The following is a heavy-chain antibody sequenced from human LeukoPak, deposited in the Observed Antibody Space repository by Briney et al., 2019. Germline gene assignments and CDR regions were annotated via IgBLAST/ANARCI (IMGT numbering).Heavy chain of an antibody. CDR2: IHYSGST. Sequence: PSQTLSLTCTVSGGSISSGDYYWSWIRQHPGKGLEWIGYIHYSGSTYYSPSLKSRVTISVDTSKKQFSLKLSSVTAVDTAVYYCARVGVAAKSSRYFDYWGQGTLVTVSS. CDR3: ARVGVAAKSSRYFDY. CDR1: GGSISSGDYY. D-gene: IGHD2-15*01. J-gene: IGHJ4*02. V-gene: IGHV4-31*03.